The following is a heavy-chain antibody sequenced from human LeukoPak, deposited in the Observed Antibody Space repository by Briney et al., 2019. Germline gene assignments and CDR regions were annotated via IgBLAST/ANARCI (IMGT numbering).Heavy chain of an antibody. CDR2: IYYSGST. J-gene: IGHJ3*02. D-gene: IGHD3-22*01. V-gene: IGHV4-39*01. CDR3: ARQNTYYYDSSGYQTYDAFDI. Sequence: SGTLSLTCTVSGGSISRSSYYWGWIRQPPGKGLEWIGSIYYSGSTYYNPSLKSRVTISVDTSKNQFSLKLSSVTAADTAVYYCARQNTYYYDSSGYQTYDAFDIWGQGTMVTVSS. CDR1: GGSISRSSYY.